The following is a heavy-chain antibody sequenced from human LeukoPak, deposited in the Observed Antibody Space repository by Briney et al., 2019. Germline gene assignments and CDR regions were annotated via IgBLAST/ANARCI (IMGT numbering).Heavy chain of an antibody. D-gene: IGHD3-10*01. V-gene: IGHV3-23*01. J-gene: IGHJ4*02. CDR2: ISGSGGST. Sequence: AGGSLRLSCAASGFTYSSYAMSWVRQAPGKGPEWVSAISGSGGSTYYADSVKGRFTISRDNSKNTLYLQMNSLRAEDTAVYYCAKDLRGSGSYYNLFDYWGQGTLVTVSS. CDR1: GFTYSSYA. CDR3: AKDLRGSGSYYNLFDY.